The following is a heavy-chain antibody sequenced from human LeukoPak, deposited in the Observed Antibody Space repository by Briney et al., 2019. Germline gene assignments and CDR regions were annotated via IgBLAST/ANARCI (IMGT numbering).Heavy chain of an antibody. Sequence: GASVKVSRKASGYTFTSYYMHWVRQAPGQGLEWMGIINPSGGSTSYAQKFQGRVTMTRDTSTSTVYMELSSLRSEDTAVYYCARVVTMTPPNWYFDLWGRGTLVTVSS. CDR3: ARVVTMTPPNWYFDL. CDR1: GYTFTSYY. D-gene: IGHD3-22*01. J-gene: IGHJ2*01. V-gene: IGHV1-46*01. CDR2: INPSGGST.